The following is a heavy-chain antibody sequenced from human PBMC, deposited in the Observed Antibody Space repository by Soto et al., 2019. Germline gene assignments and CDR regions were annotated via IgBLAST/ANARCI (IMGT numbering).Heavy chain of an antibody. CDR2: ISAHNGNT. CDR1: GYTFTSYG. J-gene: IGHJ4*02. Sequence: QVHLVQSGAEVKKPGASVKVSCKGSGYTFTSYGITWVRQAPGQGLEWMGWISAHNGNTDYAQKLQGRVTVTRDTSTSTAYMELRSLRPDATAVYYCARGRYGDYWGQGALFTVSS. D-gene: IGHD1-1*01. V-gene: IGHV1-18*01. CDR3: ARGRYGDY.